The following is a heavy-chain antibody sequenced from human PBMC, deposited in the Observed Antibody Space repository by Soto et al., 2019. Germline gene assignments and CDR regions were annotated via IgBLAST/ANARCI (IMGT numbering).Heavy chain of an antibody. CDR2: ITDNGGST. J-gene: IGHJ4*02. Sequence: PGVSLRLSCSASGFTFNRDGMSWVRQAPGKGLEWVSLITDNGGSTYYADSVKGRLTISRDNTKNTLFLQMNSLRAEDTAVYYCAKERATTTAFDYWGQGALVTVSS. CDR3: AKERATTTAFDY. D-gene: IGHD4-17*01. V-gene: IGHV3-23*01. CDR1: GFTFNRDG.